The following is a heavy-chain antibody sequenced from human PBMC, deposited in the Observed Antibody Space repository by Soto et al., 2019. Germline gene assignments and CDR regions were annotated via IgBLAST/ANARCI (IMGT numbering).Heavy chain of an antibody. J-gene: IGHJ4*02. CDR3: VKVANVGVVIEYFDY. V-gene: IGHV1-24*01. D-gene: IGHD3-3*01. Sequence: ASVKVSCKVSGYTLSELNLHWVRQAPGKGLEWLGGFDPAKDETLYAQKVQGRITVTEDTSTVTAYMELRDDDTALYYCVKVANVGVVIEYFDYWGQGSLVTVSS. CDR1: GYTLSELN. CDR2: FDPAKDET.